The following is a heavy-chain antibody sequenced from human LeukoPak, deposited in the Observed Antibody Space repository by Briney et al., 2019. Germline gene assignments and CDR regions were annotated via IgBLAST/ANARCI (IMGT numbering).Heavy chain of an antibody. D-gene: IGHD3-22*01. CDR3: ARDRYYYDSSARYFDY. V-gene: IGHV4-39*07. J-gene: IGHJ4*02. CDR2: VYYSGRT. CDR1: GGSISSSSYY. Sequence: SETLSLTCTVPGGSISSSSYYWGWIRQPPGKGLEWIGSVYYSGRTYYNPSLKSRVTISVDTSKNQFSLKLSSVTAADTAVYYCARDRYYYDSSARYFDYWGQGTLVTVSS.